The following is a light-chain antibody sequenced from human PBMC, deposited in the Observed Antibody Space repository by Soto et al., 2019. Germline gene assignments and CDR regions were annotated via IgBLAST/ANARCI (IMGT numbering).Light chain of an antibody. CDR3: QQRSNWPPSIT. CDR1: QSVSSY. V-gene: IGKV3-11*01. CDR2: DAS. J-gene: IGKJ5*01. Sequence: EIVLTQSPATLSLSPGERATLSCRASQSVSSYLAWYQQKPGQAPRLLIYDASNRATGIPARFSGSGSGTDFTLTIISLEPEDFAVYYCQQRSNWPPSITFGQGTRLDIK.